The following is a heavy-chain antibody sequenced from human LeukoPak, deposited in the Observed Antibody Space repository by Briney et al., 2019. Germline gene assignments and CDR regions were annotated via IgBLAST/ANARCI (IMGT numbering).Heavy chain of an antibody. CDR2: IYYSGST. Sequence: SETLSLTCTVSGGSISSSSYYWGWIRQPPGKGLEWIGSIYYSGSTYYNPSLKSRVTISVDTSKNQFSLKLSSVTAADTAVYYCARHVNMAPDYYFDYWGQGTLVTVSS. CDR1: GGSISSSSYY. D-gene: IGHD2/OR15-2a*01. J-gene: IGHJ4*02. V-gene: IGHV4-39*01. CDR3: ARHVNMAPDYYFDY.